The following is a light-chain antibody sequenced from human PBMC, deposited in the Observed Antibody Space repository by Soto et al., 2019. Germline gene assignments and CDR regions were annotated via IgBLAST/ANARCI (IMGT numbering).Light chain of an antibody. Sequence: DIQMTQFPPSLSASVGDRVTITCRASQSISNHLNWYQQKPGKAPKLLIFAASSLQSGVPSRFSGSRSGPDFTLTISSLQPVDFATYYCQQSYSSPPTFGQGTKVDIK. J-gene: IGKJ1*01. V-gene: IGKV1-39*01. CDR2: AAS. CDR3: QQSYSSPPT. CDR1: QSISNH.